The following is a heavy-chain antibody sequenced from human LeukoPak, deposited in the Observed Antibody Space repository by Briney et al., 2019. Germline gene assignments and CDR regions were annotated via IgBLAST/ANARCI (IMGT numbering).Heavy chain of an antibody. CDR3: ARFGTISSWYVGYFDT. CDR2: MFYSGSI. D-gene: IGHD6-13*01. J-gene: IGHJ5*02. V-gene: IGHV4-59*05. CDR1: GGSIINYY. Sequence: SETLSLTCTVSGGSIINYYWSWIRQPPGKGLEWIGSMFYSGSIHNNPSLKSRVTISVDTTKNQLSLRVSSVTAADTAVYYCARFGTISSWYVGYFDTWGQGILVTVSS.